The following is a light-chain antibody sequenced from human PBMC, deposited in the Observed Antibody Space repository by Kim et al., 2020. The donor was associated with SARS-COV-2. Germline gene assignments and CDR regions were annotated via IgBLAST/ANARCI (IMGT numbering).Light chain of an antibody. V-gene: IGLV4-69*01. Sequence: QPVLTQSPSASASLGASVKLTCTLSSGHSSYAIAWHQQQPEKGPRYLMKLNSDGSHSKGGGIPDRFSGSSSGAGRYLTISSLQSEDEADYYCQTWGTGIQVFGGGTKLTVL. CDR2: LNSDGSH. CDR1: SGHSSYA. J-gene: IGLJ3*02. CDR3: QTWGTGIQV.